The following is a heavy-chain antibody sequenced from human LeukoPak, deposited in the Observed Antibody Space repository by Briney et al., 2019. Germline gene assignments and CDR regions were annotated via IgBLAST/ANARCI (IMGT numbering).Heavy chain of an antibody. V-gene: IGHV3-7*03. CDR2: IKRDGSEK. CDR1: GFTFCFFL. CDR3: ASLLVAGVASVDY. Sequence: GGALRRSCGAPGFTFCFFLMTWGRPAPGEGVGGGANIKRDGSEKHYVDSVKGRFTISRDNAKNSMFLQMNSLRAEDTAVYYCASLLVAGVASVDYWGQGTLVTVSS. J-gene: IGHJ4*02. D-gene: IGHD6-19*01.